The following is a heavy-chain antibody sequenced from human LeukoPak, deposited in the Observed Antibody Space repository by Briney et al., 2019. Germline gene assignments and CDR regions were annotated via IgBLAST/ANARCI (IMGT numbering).Heavy chain of an antibody. CDR1: GGSISSSNW. V-gene: IGHV4-4*02. J-gene: IGHJ4*02. CDR3: ARVAPDSGGYRLVYFDY. Sequence: SETLSLTCAVSGGSISSSNWWSWVRQPPGKGLEWIGEIYHSGSTNYNPSLKSRVTISVDKSKNQFSLKLSSVTAADTAVYYCARVAPDSGGYRLVYFDYWGQGTLVTVSS. CDR2: IYHSGST. D-gene: IGHD3-22*01.